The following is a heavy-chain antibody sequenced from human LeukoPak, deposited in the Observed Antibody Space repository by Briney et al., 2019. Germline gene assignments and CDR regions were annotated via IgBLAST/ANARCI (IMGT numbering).Heavy chain of an antibody. J-gene: IGHJ4*02. CDR3: ALTIFGVVTPEVDY. Sequence: GGSLRLSCAASGFTVSSNYMSWVRQAPGKGLEWVSVVYSGGSTYYADSVKGRFTISRHNSKNTLYLQMNSLRSEDTAVYYCALTIFGVVTPEVDYWGQGTLVTVSS. D-gene: IGHD3-3*01. CDR2: VYSGGST. CDR1: GFTVSSNY. V-gene: IGHV3-53*04.